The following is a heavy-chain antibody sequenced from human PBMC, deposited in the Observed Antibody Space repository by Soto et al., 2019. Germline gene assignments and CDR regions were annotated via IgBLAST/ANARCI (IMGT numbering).Heavy chain of an antibody. CDR1: GGSVSSISYY. CDR3: ASRTGWNWFDP. V-gene: IGHV4-61*05. D-gene: IGHD4-17*01. CDR2: IYYSGST. Sequence: PSETLSLTCTVSGGSVSSISYYWGWIRQPPGKGLEWIGYIYYSGSTNYNPSLKSRVTISVDTSKNQFSLKLSSVTAADTAVYYCASRTGWNWFDPWGQGTLVIVSS. J-gene: IGHJ5*02.